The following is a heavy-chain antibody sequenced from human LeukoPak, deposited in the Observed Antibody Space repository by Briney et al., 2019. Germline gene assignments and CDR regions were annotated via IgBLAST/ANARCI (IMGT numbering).Heavy chain of an antibody. CDR2: ISVYNGNT. D-gene: IGHD2-2*01. Sequence: ASVKVSCKASGYTFANYGITWVRQAPGQGLEWMGWISVYNGNTNYAQNLQGRVTMTTDTSTSTAYMELRSLRSDDTAVYSCARGYCTSTSCPGGFDYWGQGPLVTVSS. CDR3: ARGYCTSTSCPGGFDY. J-gene: IGHJ4*02. V-gene: IGHV1-18*01. CDR1: GYTFANYG.